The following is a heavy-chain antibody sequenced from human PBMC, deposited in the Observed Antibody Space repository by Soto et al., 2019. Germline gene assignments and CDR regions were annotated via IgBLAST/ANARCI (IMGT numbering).Heavy chain of an antibody. D-gene: IGHD3-9*01. Sequence: QVQLVQSGAEVKKPGASVKVSCKASGYTFTSYAMHWVRQAPGQRLEWMGWINAGNGNTKYSQKFQGRVTITRDTDASKAYVELRSLRFEDTAVYFCASGGDILTGSPPGSCYYDLDVWGKGTTVTVSS. CDR2: INAGNGNT. V-gene: IGHV1-3*01. CDR3: ASGGDILTGSPPGSCYYDLDV. CDR1: GYTFTSYA. J-gene: IGHJ6*03.